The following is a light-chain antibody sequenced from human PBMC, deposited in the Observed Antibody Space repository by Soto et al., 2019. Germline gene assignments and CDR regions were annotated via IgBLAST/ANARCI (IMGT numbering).Light chain of an antibody. CDR2: DAS. Sequence: EIVLTQSPATLSLSPGERATLSCRASQSVSSYLAWYQQKPGQAPRLLIYDASNRASGIPARFSGSGSGTDFTLTSSSREPEEFAVYYCQQRSNWPVTFGQGTRLEIK. CDR3: QQRSNWPVT. J-gene: IGKJ5*01. CDR1: QSVSSY. V-gene: IGKV3-11*01.